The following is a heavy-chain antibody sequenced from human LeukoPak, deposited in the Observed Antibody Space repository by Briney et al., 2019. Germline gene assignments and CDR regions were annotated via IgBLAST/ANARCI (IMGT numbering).Heavy chain of an antibody. V-gene: IGHV3-30*04. Sequence: GGSLRLSCEASGFTFSNYAMHWVRQAPGKGLEWVAVISYDGGNKYYADSVRGRFTISRDNSKNTVYLQMNSLRAEDTAVYYCAKDRRAGSYDYWGQGTLVTVSS. D-gene: IGHD3-10*01. CDR3: AKDRRAGSYDY. J-gene: IGHJ4*02. CDR1: GFTFSNYA. CDR2: ISYDGGNK.